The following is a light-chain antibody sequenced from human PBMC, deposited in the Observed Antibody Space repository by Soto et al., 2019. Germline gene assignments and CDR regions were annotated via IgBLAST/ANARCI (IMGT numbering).Light chain of an antibody. V-gene: IGKV3-20*01. J-gene: IGKJ1*01. CDR3: QQYGSSPWT. CDR2: GAS. Sequence: EIVLTQSPGTLSLSPGERATLSCRASQTLSSSYLAWYQQKPGQGPRLLIYGASSRATGIPDRFSGSGSGTDFSLTISRLEPEDFVVYYCQQYGSSPWTFGQGTKVDNK. CDR1: QTLSSSY.